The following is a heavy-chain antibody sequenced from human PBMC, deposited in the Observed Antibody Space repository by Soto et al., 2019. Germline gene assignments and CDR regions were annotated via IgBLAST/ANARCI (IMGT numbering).Heavy chain of an antibody. J-gene: IGHJ3*02. CDR2: ISYIGTT. CDR3: ARGGGGYSRDGFDI. Sequence: TSETLSLTCTVSGGSINNYYWSWIRQSPGKGLEWIGYISYIGTTNYNPSLKSRVTISVDPSKNQFSLRLSSVTAADTAVYYCARGGGGYSRDGFDIWGQGTMVTVS. CDR1: GGSINNYY. D-gene: IGHD4-4*01. V-gene: IGHV4-59*01.